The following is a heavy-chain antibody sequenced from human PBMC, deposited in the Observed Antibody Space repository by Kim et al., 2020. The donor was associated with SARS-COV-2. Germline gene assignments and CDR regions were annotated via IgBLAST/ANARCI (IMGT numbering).Heavy chain of an antibody. V-gene: IGHV4-31*03. D-gene: IGHD3-16*01. Sequence: SETLSLTCTVSGGSISSGGYYWSWIRQHPGKGLEWIGYIYYSGSTYYNPSLKSRVTISVDTSKNQFSLKLSSVTAADTAVYYCARGRGAYSGGAFDIWGQGTMVTVSS. CDR1: GGSISSGGYY. J-gene: IGHJ3*02. CDR3: ARGRGAYSGGAFDI. CDR2: IYYSGST.